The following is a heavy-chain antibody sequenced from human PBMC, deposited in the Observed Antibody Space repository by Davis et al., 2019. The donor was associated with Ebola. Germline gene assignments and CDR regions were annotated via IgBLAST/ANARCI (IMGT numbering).Heavy chain of an antibody. CDR2: IYYSGST. J-gene: IGHJ4*02. CDR1: GGSISSYY. D-gene: IGHD1-14*01. V-gene: IGHV4-59*12. CDR3: ARGNIEPGALDY. Sequence: PSETLSLTCTVSGGSISSYYWSWIRQPPGKGLEWIGYIYYSGSTNYNPSLKSRVTISVDTSKNQFSLKLSSVTAADTAVYYCARGNIEPGALDYWCQGTLVTVSS.